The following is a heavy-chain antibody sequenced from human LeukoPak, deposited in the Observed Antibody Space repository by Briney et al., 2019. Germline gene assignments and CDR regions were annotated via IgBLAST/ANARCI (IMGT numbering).Heavy chain of an antibody. V-gene: IGHV3-43*01. J-gene: IGHJ4*02. CDR1: GFTFDDYT. D-gene: IGHD1-1*01. Sequence: PGGSLRLSCAASGFTFDDYTMHWVRQAPGKGLEWVSLISWDGGSTYYADSVKGRFTISRDNSKNSLYLQMNSLRTEDTALYYCAKGPVMRSGTRPRDYFDYWGQGTLVTVSS. CDR2: ISWDGGST. CDR3: AKGPVMRSGTRPRDYFDY.